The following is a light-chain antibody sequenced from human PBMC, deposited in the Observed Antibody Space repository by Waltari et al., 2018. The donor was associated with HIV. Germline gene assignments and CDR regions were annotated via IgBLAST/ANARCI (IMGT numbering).Light chain of an antibody. J-gene: IGLJ2*01. Sequence: SYELTQPPSVAVSPGQTARITCTGDALPKKYAAWYQQESGQAPVVVIYEDSKRPSGFPAGFSCSSSGTTVTLTISGAQGDDDADYYCYSTDNSVHHMVFGTGTKLTVL. CDR1: ALPKKY. V-gene: IGLV3-10*01. CDR2: EDS. CDR3: YSTDNSVHHMV.